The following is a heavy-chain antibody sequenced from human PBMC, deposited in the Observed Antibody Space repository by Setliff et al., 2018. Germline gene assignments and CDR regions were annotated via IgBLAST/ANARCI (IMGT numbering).Heavy chain of an antibody. CDR2: INHSGTT. CDR3: ARGRNIAARLLDT. J-gene: IGHJ5*02. Sequence: SETLSLTCSAYGGTFSDYYWTWIRQSPGKGLEWIGEINHSGTTNYNPSLKSRVTISVDTSKNQFSLTMSSVSAADAAVYYCARGRNIAARLLDTWGQGSRVTVSS. V-gene: IGHV4-34*01. CDR1: GGTFSDYY. D-gene: IGHD6-6*01.